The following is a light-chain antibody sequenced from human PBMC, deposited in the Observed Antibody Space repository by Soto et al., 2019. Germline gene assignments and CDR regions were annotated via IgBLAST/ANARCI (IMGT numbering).Light chain of an antibody. J-gene: IGKJ2*01. V-gene: IGKV1-39*01. CDR1: QSISSH. Sequence: DIQITQSPSSLSASVGDRVTITCRASQSISSHLTWYQHKPGRPPRLLIFASYILEGGVPSRFSGSGSDTYFTLAIDSLLPEDVATYYCQHSYITPRYTFGQGTKVEI. CDR2: ASY. CDR3: QHSYITPRYT.